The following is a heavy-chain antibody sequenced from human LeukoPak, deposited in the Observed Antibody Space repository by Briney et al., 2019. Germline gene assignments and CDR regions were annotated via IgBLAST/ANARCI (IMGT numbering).Heavy chain of an antibody. D-gene: IGHD1-1*01. CDR3: ARLKRGGTSIRGVDY. Sequence: SETLSLTCNVSGGSISTTSNPWGWAWIRQRPGKGLEWIGSIYYGESPYYNSSLKSRVTISVDTSKNHFSLKLSSVTAADTAVYYCARLKRGGTSIRGVDYWGQGTLVTVSS. CDR1: GGSISTTSNP. CDR2: IYYGESP. J-gene: IGHJ4*02. V-gene: IGHV4-39*02.